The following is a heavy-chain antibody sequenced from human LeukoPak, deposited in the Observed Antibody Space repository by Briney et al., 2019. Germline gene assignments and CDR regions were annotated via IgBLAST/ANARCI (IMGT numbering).Heavy chain of an antibody. V-gene: IGHV3-23*01. J-gene: IGHJ4*02. CDR3: AKVLSDLGSPPLGFV. D-gene: IGHD3-10*01. CDR2: ISGSGGST. CDR1: GFTFSSYA. Sequence: GGSLRLSCAASGFTFSSYAMSWVRQAPGKGLEWVSAISGSGGSTYYADSVKGRFTISRDNSKNTLYLQMNSLRAEDTAVYYCAKVLSDLGSPPLGFVWGQGTLVTVSS.